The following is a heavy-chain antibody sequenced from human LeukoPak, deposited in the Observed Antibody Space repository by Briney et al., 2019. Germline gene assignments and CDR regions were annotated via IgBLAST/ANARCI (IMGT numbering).Heavy chain of an antibody. J-gene: IGHJ4*02. CDR1: GFTFDDYA. Sequence: GRSLRLSCAASGFTFDDYAMHWVRQAPGKGLEWVSGISWNSGSIGYADSVKGRFTISRDNAKNSLYLQMNSLRAEGMALYYCAKADYGDYYFDYWGQGTLVTVSS. D-gene: IGHD4-17*01. V-gene: IGHV3-9*03. CDR2: ISWNSGSI. CDR3: AKADYGDYYFDY.